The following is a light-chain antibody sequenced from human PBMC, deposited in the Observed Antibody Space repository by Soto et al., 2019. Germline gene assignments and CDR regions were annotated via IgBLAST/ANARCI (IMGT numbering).Light chain of an antibody. CDR1: QGISSY. Sequence: IQLTQSPSSLSASVGDRVTITCRASQGISSYLAWYQQKPGKAPNLLIYAASTLQSGVPSRFSGSGSRTDFTLTISSLQPEDFATYYCQQLNSYPRTFGQGTKVEIK. CDR3: QQLNSYPRT. V-gene: IGKV1-9*01. CDR2: AAS. J-gene: IGKJ1*01.